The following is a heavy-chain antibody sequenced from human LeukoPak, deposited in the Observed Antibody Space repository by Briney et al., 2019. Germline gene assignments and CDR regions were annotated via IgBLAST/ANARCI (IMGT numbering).Heavy chain of an antibody. V-gene: IGHV3-48*02. J-gene: IGHJ6*02. CDR3: ARPGDYGYYYNAMDV. CDR2: ITSGSSTI. Sequence: GGSLRLCCAASGFTFSSYSMNWVRQAPGKGLEWVSYITSGSSTIYYADSVKGRFTISRDDARNSLYLQMNSLRDEDTAVYYCARPGDYGYYYNAMDVWGQGTTVTVSS. D-gene: IGHD4-17*01. CDR1: GFTFSSYS.